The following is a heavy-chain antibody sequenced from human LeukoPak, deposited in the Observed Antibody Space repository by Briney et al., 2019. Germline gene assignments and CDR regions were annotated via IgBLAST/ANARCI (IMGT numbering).Heavy chain of an antibody. CDR1: GGSISSYY. D-gene: IGHD6-13*01. V-gene: IGHV4-59*08. CDR2: IYYSGST. CDR3: AGVPAAGTFRDAFDI. Sequence: PSETLSLTCTVSGGSISSYYWSWIRQPPGKRLEWIGYIYYSGSTNYNPSLKSRVTISVDTSKNQFSLKLSSVTAADTAVYYCAGVPAAGTFRDAFDIWGQGTMVTVSS. J-gene: IGHJ3*02.